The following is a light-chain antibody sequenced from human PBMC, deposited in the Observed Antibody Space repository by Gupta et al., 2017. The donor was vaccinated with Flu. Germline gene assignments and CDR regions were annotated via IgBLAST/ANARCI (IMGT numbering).Light chain of an antibody. CDR3: QQSVNFPYS. CDR1: QSVSTL. V-gene: IGKV1-39*01. Sequence: DIQMTQSPSSLSASVGDRVTITCRASQSVSTLLNWYQQKPGKAPKLLIYGASSLQSGVPSRFSGSGSGTYFTLTINSLQPEDFATFYCQQSVNFPYSFGQGTKLEI. J-gene: IGKJ2*03. CDR2: GAS.